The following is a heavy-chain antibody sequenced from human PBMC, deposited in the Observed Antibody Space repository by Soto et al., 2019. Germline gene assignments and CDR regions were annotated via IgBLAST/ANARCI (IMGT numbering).Heavy chain of an antibody. CDR3: AGTDYYFDY. Sequence: ASVKVSCKASGYTFTSYGISWVRQAPGQGLEWMGWISAYNGNKNYAQKLEGRVTMTTDTATSTAYMELRSLRSDDTAVYYWAGTDYYFDYWGQGTLVTVSS. J-gene: IGHJ4*02. V-gene: IGHV1-18*01. CDR1: GYTFTSYG. CDR2: ISAYNGNK.